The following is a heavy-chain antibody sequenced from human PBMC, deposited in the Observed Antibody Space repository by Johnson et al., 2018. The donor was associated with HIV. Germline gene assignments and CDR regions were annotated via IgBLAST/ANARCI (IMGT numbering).Heavy chain of an antibody. J-gene: IGHJ3*02. V-gene: IGHV3-30*02. Sequence: QVQLVESGGGVVQPGGSLRLSCAASGFTFSSYGMHWVRQAPGKGLEWVAFIRYDGSNKYYADSVKGRFTIPRDNSKNTLYLQMNSLRAEDTAVYYCASGGYSSSWYTEQGAFDIWGQGTMVTVSS. CDR2: IRYDGSNK. CDR3: ASGGYSSSWYTEQGAFDI. D-gene: IGHD6-13*01. CDR1: GFTFSSYG.